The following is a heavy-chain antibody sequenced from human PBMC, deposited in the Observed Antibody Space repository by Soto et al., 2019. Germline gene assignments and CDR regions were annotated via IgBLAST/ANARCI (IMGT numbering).Heavy chain of an antibody. CDR2: ISSSSTI. CDR1: GFTFSSYS. D-gene: IGHD2-8*02. V-gene: IGHV3-48*02. CDR3: ARDRISWSRLYYFDY. Sequence: GGSLRLSCAASGFTFSSYSMNWVRQAPGKGLEWVSYISSSSTIYYADSVKGRFTISRDNAKNSLYLQMNSLRDEDTAVYYCARDRISWSRLYYFDYWGQGTLVTVSS. J-gene: IGHJ4*02.